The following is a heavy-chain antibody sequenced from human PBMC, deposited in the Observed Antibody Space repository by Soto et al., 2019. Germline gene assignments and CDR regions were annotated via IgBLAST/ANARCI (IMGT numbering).Heavy chain of an antibody. D-gene: IGHD2-15*01. CDR3: ARAVEDIVVVVAATPLDY. J-gene: IGHJ4*02. CDR1: GYTFTSYA. Sequence: QVQLVQSGAEVKKPGASVKVSCKASGYTFTSYAMHWVRQAPGQRLEWMGWINAGNGNTKYSQKFQGRVTITRDTSASTAYMELSSMRSEDTAVYYCARAVEDIVVVVAATPLDYWGQGTLVTGSS. CDR2: INAGNGNT. V-gene: IGHV1-3*01.